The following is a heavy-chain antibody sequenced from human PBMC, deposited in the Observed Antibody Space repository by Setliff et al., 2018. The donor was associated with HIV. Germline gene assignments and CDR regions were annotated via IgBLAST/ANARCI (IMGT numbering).Heavy chain of an antibody. CDR1: GGSTKNHY. J-gene: IGHJ3*02. Sequence: SETLSLTCSVSGGSTKNHYWSWIRQPPGKGLEWIGNIDGSGDTNYNPSLKSRVFISVDTARDQVSLQLTSVTAADTAVYYCARAVNLTFDIWSLGTMVTVSS. V-gene: IGHV4-59*11. CDR3: ARAVNLTFDI. CDR2: IDGSGDT.